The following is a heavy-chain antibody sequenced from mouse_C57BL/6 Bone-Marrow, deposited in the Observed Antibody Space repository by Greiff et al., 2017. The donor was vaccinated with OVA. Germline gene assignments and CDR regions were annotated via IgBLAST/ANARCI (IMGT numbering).Heavy chain of an antibody. CDR3: ARGGSAAWFAY. J-gene: IGHJ3*01. CDR2: ISYDGSN. V-gene: IGHV3-6*01. Sequence: VQLQQSGPGLVKPSQSLSLTCSVTGYSITSGYYWNWIRQFPGNKLEWMGYISYDGSNNYNPSLKNRISITRDTSKNQFFLKLNSVTTEDTATYYCARGGSAAWFAYWGQGTLVTVSA. CDR1: GYSITSGYY.